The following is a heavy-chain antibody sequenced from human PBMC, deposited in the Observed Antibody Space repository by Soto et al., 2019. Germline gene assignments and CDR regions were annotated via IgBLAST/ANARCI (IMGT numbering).Heavy chain of an antibody. CDR2: IIPLFNAT. V-gene: IGHV1-69*13. Sequence: GASVKVSCKTSGGIFKNFDIGWVRQSPGQGLEWMGEIIPLFNATNYAQKFRGRVTVTADESTRTAYMEMTRLTYDDTAVYFCAINAERNAQTFDFWGQGTLVTVSS. D-gene: IGHD2-2*01. CDR1: GGIFKNFD. J-gene: IGHJ4*02. CDR3: AINAERNAQTFDF.